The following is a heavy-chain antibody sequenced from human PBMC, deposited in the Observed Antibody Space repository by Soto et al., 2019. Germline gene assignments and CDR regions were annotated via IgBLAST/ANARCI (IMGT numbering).Heavy chain of an antibody. Sequence: SETLSLTCTVSGGSISSYYWSWIRQPPGKGLEWIGYIYYSGSTNYNPSLKSRVTISVDTSKNQFSLKLSSVTAADTAVYYCARERARWGDDYGDYNAKVNYYYYGMDVWGQGTTVTVSS. CDR2: IYYSGST. V-gene: IGHV4-59*01. CDR3: ARERARWGDDYGDYNAKVNYYYYGMDV. CDR1: GGSISSYY. D-gene: IGHD4-17*01. J-gene: IGHJ6*02.